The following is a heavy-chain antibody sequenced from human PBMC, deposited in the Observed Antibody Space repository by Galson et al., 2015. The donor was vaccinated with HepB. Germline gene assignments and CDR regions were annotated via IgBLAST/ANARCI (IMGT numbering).Heavy chain of an antibody. J-gene: IGHJ4*02. CDR2: IRSKAYGGTT. D-gene: IGHD3-10*01. V-gene: IGHV3-49*04. CDR1: GFTFGDYA. CDR3: TRDYYGSGSYAPWGE. Sequence: SLRLSCAASGFTFGDYAMSWARQAPGKGLEWVGFIRSKAYGGTTEYAASVKGRFTISRDDSKSIAYLQMNSLKTEDTAVYYCTRDYYGSGSYAPWGEWGQGTLVTVSS.